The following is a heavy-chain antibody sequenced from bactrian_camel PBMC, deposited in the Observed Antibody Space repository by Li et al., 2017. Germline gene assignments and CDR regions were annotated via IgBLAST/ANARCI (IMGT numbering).Heavy chain of an antibody. V-gene: IGHV3S26*01. J-gene: IGHJ4*01. Sequence: HVQLVESGGGSVQAGGSLTLSCVVSTYTKSRYCMHWFRQAPGKEREGVAAISSDGIATYSDSVKGRFTISQDNAKNTLYLQMNGLDPVDTATYYCAASSWYGGPMFTSTYYQYWGQGTQVTVS. CDR3: AASSWYGGPMFTSTYYQY. CDR2: ISSDGIA. CDR1: TYTKSRYC. D-gene: IGHD1*01.